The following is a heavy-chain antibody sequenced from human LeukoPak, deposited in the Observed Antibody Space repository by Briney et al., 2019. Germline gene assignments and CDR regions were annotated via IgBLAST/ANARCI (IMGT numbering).Heavy chain of an antibody. D-gene: IGHD3-10*01. Sequence: ASVKVSCKASGFTFTGYYMHWVRQAPGQGLEWMGWINPNSGGTNYAQKFQGRVTMTRDTSITTAYMELTSLRSDDTAVYYCARDLFYSVSGTYYNVGRVFWGQGTLVTVSS. V-gene: IGHV1-2*02. CDR2: INPNSGGT. CDR3: ARDLFYSVSGTYYNVGRVF. J-gene: IGHJ4*02. CDR1: GFTFTGYY.